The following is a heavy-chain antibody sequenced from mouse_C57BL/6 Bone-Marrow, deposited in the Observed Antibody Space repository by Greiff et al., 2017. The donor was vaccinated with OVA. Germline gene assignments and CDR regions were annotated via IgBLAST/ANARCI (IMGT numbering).Heavy chain of an antibody. CDR2: IYPRSGNT. V-gene: IGHV1-81*01. D-gene: IGHD1-1*01. CDR3: ANLYYGSSLVAY. Sequence: VQLQQSGAELARPGASVKLSCKASGYTFTSYGISWVKQRTGQGLEWIGEIYPRSGNTYYNEKFKGQATLTADKSSRTAYMELRSLTSEDSAVYFCANLYYGSSLVAYWGQGTLVTVSA. CDR1: GYTFTSYG. J-gene: IGHJ3*01.